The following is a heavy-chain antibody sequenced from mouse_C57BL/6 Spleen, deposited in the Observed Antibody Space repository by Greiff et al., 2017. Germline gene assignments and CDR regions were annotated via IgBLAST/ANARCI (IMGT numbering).Heavy chain of an antibody. V-gene: IGHV1-42*01. CDR2: INPSTGGT. Sequence: VQLQQSGPELVKPGASVKISCKASGYSFTGYYMNWVKQSPEKSLEWIGEINPSTGGTTYNQKFKAKATLTVDKSSSTAYMQLKSLTSEDSAVYYCASYDYAEWDFDYWGQGTPLTVSS. CDR1: GYSFTGYY. CDR3: ASYDYAEWDFDY. D-gene: IGHD2-4*01. J-gene: IGHJ2*01.